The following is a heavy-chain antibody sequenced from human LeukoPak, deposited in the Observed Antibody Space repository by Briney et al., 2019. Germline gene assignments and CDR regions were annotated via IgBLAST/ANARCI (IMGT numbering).Heavy chain of an antibody. CDR3: ARVGGNYEGLIDY. D-gene: IGHD1-26*01. Sequence: ASVKVSCKASGYTFTNFPIGWVRQAPGQGLEWMGWISAYNGYTKYAPSLQGRVTMTTDTSTSTAYMQLRSLRSDDTAMYYCARVGGNYEGLIDYWGQRTLVTVSS. J-gene: IGHJ4*02. CDR1: GYTFTNFP. V-gene: IGHV1-18*01. CDR2: ISAYNGYT.